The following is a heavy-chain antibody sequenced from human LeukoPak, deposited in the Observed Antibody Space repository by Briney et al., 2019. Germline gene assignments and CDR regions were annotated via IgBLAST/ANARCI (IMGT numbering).Heavy chain of an antibody. J-gene: IGHJ6*02. CDR1: GGTFSSYA. CDR3: AYGANYYYYGMDV. CDR2: IIPILGIA. Sequence: SVKVSCKASGGTFSSYAISWVRQAPGQGLEWMGRIIPILGIANYAQKFQGRVTITADKSTSTAYMELSSLRSEDTAVYYCAYGANYYYYGMDVWGQGTTVTVSS. D-gene: IGHD3-10*01. V-gene: IGHV1-69*04.